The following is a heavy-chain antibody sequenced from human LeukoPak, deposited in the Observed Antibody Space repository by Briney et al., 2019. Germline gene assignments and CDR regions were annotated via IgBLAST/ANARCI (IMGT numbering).Heavy chain of an antibody. CDR3: ALTNGVLRLFDY. J-gene: IGHJ4*02. D-gene: IGHD3-3*01. Sequence: GASVKVSCKASGYTFTGYYMHWVRQAPGQGLEWMGWINPNSGGTNYAQKFQGRVTMTRDTSISTAYMELRSLRSDDTAVYYCALTNGVLRLFDYWGQGTLVTVSS. V-gene: IGHV1-2*02. CDR2: INPNSGGT. CDR1: GYTFTGYY.